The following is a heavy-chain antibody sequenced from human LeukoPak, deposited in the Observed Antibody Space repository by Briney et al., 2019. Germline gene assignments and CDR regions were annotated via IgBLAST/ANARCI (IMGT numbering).Heavy chain of an antibody. D-gene: IGHD6-19*01. CDR2: ISWSTATI. CDR3: AKGGSNGWYADH. V-gene: IGHV3-9*03. CDR1: GFKFDDYS. J-gene: IGHJ5*02. Sequence: PGMSLRLSCVGSGFKFDDYSMHWVRQVPGKGLEWVSGISWSTATIAYADSVKGRFTTSRDNAKNSLYLQMNSLRPEDMALYYCAKGGSNGWYADHWGQGTLVTVSS.